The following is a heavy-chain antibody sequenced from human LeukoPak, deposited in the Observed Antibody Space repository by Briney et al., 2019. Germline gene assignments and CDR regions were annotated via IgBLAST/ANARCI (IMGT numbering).Heavy chain of an antibody. Sequence: PGGSLRLSCAASGFTFSSYWMSWVRQAPGKGLEWVANIKEDGSEKYYVDSVKGRFTISRDNAKNSLFLEMNNLRVEDTAVYYCASYHAVATFDPWGRGTLVTVSS. CDR1: GFTFSSYW. J-gene: IGHJ5*02. CDR2: IKEDGSEK. V-gene: IGHV3-7*01. D-gene: IGHD2-2*01. CDR3: ASYHAVATFDP.